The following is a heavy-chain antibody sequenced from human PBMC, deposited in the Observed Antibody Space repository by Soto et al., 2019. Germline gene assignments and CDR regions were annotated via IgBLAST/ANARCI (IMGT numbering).Heavy chain of an antibody. CDR1: GFIFSNNG. J-gene: IGHJ6*02. CDR3: ARDLRQGASGATVYGMDV. V-gene: IGHV3-30*03. CDR2: VSHDGRKT. Sequence: QVQLVESGGGEVQPGTSLRLSCIASGFIFSNNGMHWVRQAPGKGLEWVALVSHDGRKTFYADSVKGRLTIYRDNSXXTXXLHMNNLRPEDTAVYRCARDLRQGASGATVYGMDVWGQGTTVTVSS. D-gene: IGHD7-27*01.